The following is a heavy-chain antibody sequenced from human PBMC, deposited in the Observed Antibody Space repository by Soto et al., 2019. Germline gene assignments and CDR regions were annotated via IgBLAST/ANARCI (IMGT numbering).Heavy chain of an antibody. Sequence: QVQLQESGPGLVKPSGTLSLTCAVSSGSISSNNWWSWVRQPPGRGLEWIVEIYQSRSTNYNPSLKSRVTISVDKSMTQFSLKLSSVTAADTAVYYCARGNRGIAVFWGQGTLVTVSS. CDR3: ARGNRGIAVF. D-gene: IGHD6-19*01. CDR1: SGSISSNNW. CDR2: IYQSRST. J-gene: IGHJ4*02. V-gene: IGHV4-4*02.